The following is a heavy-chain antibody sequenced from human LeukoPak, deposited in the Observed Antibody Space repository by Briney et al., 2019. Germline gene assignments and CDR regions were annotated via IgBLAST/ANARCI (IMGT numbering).Heavy chain of an antibody. Sequence: SETLSLTCSVSGGSISSSTYYRGWIRQPPGQGLDWIGNIYYSGSTYYNPSLKSRVTISVDTSKNQFSLKLTSVTAADTAVYYCARDYGDYAFDSWGQGTLVTVSS. D-gene: IGHD4-17*01. V-gene: IGHV4-39*02. CDR1: GGSISSSTYY. CDR2: IYYSGST. J-gene: IGHJ4*02. CDR3: ARDYGDYAFDS.